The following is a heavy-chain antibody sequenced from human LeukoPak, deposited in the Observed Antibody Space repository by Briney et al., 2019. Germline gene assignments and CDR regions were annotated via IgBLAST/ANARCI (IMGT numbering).Heavy chain of an antibody. CDR2: ISGSGGST. D-gene: IGHD6-19*01. CDR3: ASRSGWSYYFDY. CDR1: GFTFSSYA. Sequence: GGPLRLSCAASGFTFSSYAMSWVRQTPGKGLEWVSAISGSGGSTYYADSVKGRFTISRDNSKNTLYLQMNSLRAEDTAVYYCASRSGWSYYFDYWGQGTLVTVSS. V-gene: IGHV3-23*01. J-gene: IGHJ4*02.